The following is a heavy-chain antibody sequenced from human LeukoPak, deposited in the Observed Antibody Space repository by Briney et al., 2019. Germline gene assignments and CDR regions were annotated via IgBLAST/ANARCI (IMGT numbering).Heavy chain of an antibody. J-gene: IGHJ4*02. V-gene: IGHV3-23*01. D-gene: IGHD2-2*01. CDR2: ILGSGGRT. Sequence: GGSLRLSCAASGFTFSNNAMSWVRQAPGKGLEWVSGILGSGGRTYYVDSVKGRFTISRDNAKNSLYLQMNSLRAEDTAVYYCARDQRYCSSSSCPWEPFDYWGQGTLVTVSS. CDR3: ARDQRYCSSSSCPWEPFDY. CDR1: GFTFSNNA.